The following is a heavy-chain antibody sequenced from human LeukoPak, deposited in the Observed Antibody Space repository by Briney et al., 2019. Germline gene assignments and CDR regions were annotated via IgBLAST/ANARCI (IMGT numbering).Heavy chain of an antibody. CDR1: GFTFINYA. V-gene: IGHV3-30-3*01. CDR3: GRAYGSGTFNWFDA. Sequence: GGSLRLSCAASGFTFINYAIHWVRQAPGKGLDWVSVISYDATTQYYSASVKGRFTISGDNSKDTVSLQMNSLRPDDTGVYYCGRAYGSGTFNWFDAWGQGTLVTVSS. CDR2: ISYDATTQ. J-gene: IGHJ5*02. D-gene: IGHD3-10*01.